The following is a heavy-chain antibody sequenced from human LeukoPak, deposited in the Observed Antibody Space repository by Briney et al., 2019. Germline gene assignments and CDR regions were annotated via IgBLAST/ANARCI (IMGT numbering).Heavy chain of an antibody. CDR1: VGTFSSYA. D-gene: IGHD7-27*01. J-gene: IGHJ4*02. CDR2: IIPIFGTA. Sequence: ASVKVSCKASVGTFSSYAISWVRQAPGQGLEWMGGIIPIFGTANYAQKFQGRVTITTDESTSTAYMEMCSLRSADTAVYYCARERLGRGFDYWGQGTLVTVSS. CDR3: ARERLGRGFDY. V-gene: IGHV1-69*05.